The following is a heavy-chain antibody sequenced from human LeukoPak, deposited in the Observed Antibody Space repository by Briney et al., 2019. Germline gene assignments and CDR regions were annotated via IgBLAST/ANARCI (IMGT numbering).Heavy chain of an antibody. V-gene: IGHV5-51*01. Sequence: GESLKISCLGSGYSFTSYWIGWVRQMPGKGLEWMGIIYPGDSDTRYSPSFQGQVTISADKSISTAYLQWSSLKASDTAIYFCARHLSITLTGDRRFDYWGQGTLVTVSS. CDR2: IYPGDSDT. J-gene: IGHJ4*02. D-gene: IGHD6-19*01. CDR1: GYSFTSYW. CDR3: ARHLSITLTGDRRFDY.